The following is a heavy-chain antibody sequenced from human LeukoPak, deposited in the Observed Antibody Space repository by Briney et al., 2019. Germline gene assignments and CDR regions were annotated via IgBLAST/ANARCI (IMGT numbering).Heavy chain of an antibody. CDR3: ASSSAMVRGALYGMDV. D-gene: IGHD3-10*01. CDR2: IYYSGST. Sequence: SETLSLTCTVSGGSISSYHWSWIRQPPGKGLEWIGYIYYSGSTNYNPSLKSRVTISVDTSKNQFSLKLSSVTAADTAVYYCASSSAMVRGALYGMDVWGKGTTVTVSS. J-gene: IGHJ6*04. V-gene: IGHV4-59*01. CDR1: GGSISSYH.